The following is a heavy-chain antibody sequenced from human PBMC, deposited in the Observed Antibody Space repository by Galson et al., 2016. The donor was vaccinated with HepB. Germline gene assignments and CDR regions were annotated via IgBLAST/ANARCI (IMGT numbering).Heavy chain of an antibody. D-gene: IGHD6-6*01. J-gene: IGHJ4*02. Sequence: SETLSLTCAVYGGSFSGYYWSWIRQAPGKGLEWLGEINHGGSTNYNPSLKTRVTILVDTSKKQFSLKLTSVTAADTAVYYCARGRGDYSSSSGRQYCFDYWGQGTLVTVS. CDR2: INHGGST. V-gene: IGHV4-34*01. CDR3: ARGRGDYSSSSGRQYCFDY. CDR1: GGSFSGYY.